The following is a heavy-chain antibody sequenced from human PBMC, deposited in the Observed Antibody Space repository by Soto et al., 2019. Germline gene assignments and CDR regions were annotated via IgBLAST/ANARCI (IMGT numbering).Heavy chain of an antibody. CDR2: IYHSGST. D-gene: IGHD2-2*01. J-gene: IGHJ6*02. CDR1: GGSISSSNW. CDR3: ARVRHYIVVVPAAREHGTDV. Sequence: PSETLSLTCAVSGGSISSSNWWSWVRQPPGKGLEWIGEIYHSGSTNYNPSLKSRVTISVDKSKNQFSLKLSSVTAADTAVYYCARVRHYIVVVPAAREHGTDVWGQGTTVTVSS. V-gene: IGHV4-4*02.